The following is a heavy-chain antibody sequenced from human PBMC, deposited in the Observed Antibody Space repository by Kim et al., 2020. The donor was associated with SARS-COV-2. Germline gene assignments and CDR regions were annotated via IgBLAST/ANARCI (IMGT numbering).Heavy chain of an antibody. J-gene: IGHJ5*02. CDR3: ARDRDGSGSYYDP. Sequence: YAGSVKGRFTISRDNSKNTLYLQMNSLRAEDTAVYYCARDRDGSGSYYDPWGQGTLVTVSS. V-gene: IGHV3-30*03. D-gene: IGHD3-10*01.